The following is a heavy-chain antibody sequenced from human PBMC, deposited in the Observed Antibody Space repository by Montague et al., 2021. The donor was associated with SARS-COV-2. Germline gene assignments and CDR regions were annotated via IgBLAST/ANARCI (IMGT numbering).Heavy chain of an antibody. Sequence: SETLSLTCTVSGGSVSRGSSYWSWIRQPPGKGLDWIGSFYYTGYTCYTPSLKSRVTISGDTSKNQFSLKLTSVTAADTAVYYCARIVGDCSSDSCYAVRWGQGTVVTVSS. CDR2: FYYTGYT. J-gene: IGHJ4*02. V-gene: IGHV4-39*01. D-gene: IGHD2-2*01. CDR1: GGSVSRGSSY. CDR3: ARIVGDCSSDSCYAVR.